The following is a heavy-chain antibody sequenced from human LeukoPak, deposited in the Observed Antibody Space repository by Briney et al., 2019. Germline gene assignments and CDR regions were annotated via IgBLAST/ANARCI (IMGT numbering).Heavy chain of an antibody. D-gene: IGHD2-2*01. CDR1: GGSFSGYY. Sequence: SETLSLTCAVYGGSFSGYYWSWIRQPPGKGLEWIGEINHSGSTNYNPSLKSRVTISVDTSKNQFSLKLSSVTAADTAVYYCARLYCSSTSCSLIPFDYWGQGTLVTVSS. CDR3: ARLYCSSTSCSLIPFDY. J-gene: IGHJ4*02. V-gene: IGHV4-34*01. CDR2: INHSGST.